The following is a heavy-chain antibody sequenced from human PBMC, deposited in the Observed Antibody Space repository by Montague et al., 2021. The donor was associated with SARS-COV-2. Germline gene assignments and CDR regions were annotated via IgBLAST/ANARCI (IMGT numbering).Heavy chain of an antibody. Sequence: SETLSLTCTVSGGSISSNSYYWAWIRQPPGKGLEWIGSIYYSGSTHYNPSLKSRVTTSVDTSKNQFSLKLSSVTAADTAVYYCAGHLSSYANCFDPGAREPWSPSPQ. D-gene: IGHD2/OR15-2a*01. CDR1: GGSISSNSYY. CDR2: IYYSGST. V-gene: IGHV4-39*01. CDR3: AGHLSSYANCFDP. J-gene: IGHJ5*02.